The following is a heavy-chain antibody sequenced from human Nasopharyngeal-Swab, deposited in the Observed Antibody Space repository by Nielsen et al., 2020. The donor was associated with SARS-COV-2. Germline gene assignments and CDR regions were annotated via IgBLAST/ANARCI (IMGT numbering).Heavy chain of an antibody. V-gene: IGHV3-9*01. J-gene: IGHJ6*02. CDR1: GFTFDDYA. CDR2: ISWNSGSI. Sequence: GGSLRLSCAASGFTFDDYAMHWVQQAPGKGLEWVSGISWNSGSIGYADSVKGRFTISRDNAKNSLYLQMNSLRAEDTALYYCAKELSGWGNYYYYGMDVWGQGTTVTVSS. D-gene: IGHD6-19*01. CDR3: AKELSGWGNYYYYGMDV.